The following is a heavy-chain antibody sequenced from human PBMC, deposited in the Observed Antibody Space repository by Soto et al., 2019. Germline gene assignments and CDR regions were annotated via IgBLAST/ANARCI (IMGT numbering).Heavy chain of an antibody. CDR3: ARDPHDIYDFWSGFNGMDV. Sequence: GGSLRLSCAASGFTFSSYSMNWVRQAPGKGLDWVSSISSSSSYIYYADSVKGRFTISRDNAKNSLYLQMNSLRAEDTAVYYCARDPHDIYDFWSGFNGMDVWGQGTTVTVSS. J-gene: IGHJ6*02. D-gene: IGHD3-3*01. CDR1: GFTFSSYS. CDR2: ISSSSSYI. V-gene: IGHV3-21*01.